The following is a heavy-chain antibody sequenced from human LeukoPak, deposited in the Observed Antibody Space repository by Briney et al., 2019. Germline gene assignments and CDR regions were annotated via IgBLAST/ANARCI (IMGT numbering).Heavy chain of an antibody. V-gene: IGHV1-8*01. Sequence: ALVKVSCKASGYTFTSYDINWVRQATGQGLEWMGWKNPNSGRTGFAQKFQGRLTMTMNTSISTAYMELSSLTSEDTAVYYCARGSVSTHGMDVWGQGTTVTVSS. CDR1: GYTFTSYD. J-gene: IGHJ6*02. CDR3: ARGSVSTHGMDV. D-gene: IGHD2-2*01. CDR2: KNPNSGRT.